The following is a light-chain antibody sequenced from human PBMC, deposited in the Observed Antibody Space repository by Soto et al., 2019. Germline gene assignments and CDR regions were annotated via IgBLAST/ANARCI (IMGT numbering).Light chain of an antibody. CDR3: SSHKPTPWE. J-gene: IGLJ3*02. CDR2: EVS. Sequence: QSVLTQASSWSGSRGQAITISCTGTIRDIGGYKYVSCYQQYPGKAPQLIIYEVSNRPSGVSNRFPGSKSGNTASLRISGLQVEDEADYYWSSHKPTPWEFGGGTQLTVL. V-gene: IGLV2-14*01. CDR1: IRDIGGYKY.